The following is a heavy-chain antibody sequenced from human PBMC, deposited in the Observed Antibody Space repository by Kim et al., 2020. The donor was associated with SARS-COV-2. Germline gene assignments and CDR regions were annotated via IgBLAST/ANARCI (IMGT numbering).Heavy chain of an antibody. V-gene: IGHV4-34*01. CDR1: GGSFSGYY. D-gene: IGHD3-10*01. CDR3: ARLPLRGYGSGSTENWFDP. J-gene: IGHJ5*02. CDR2: INHSGST. Sequence: SETLSLTCAVYGGSFSGYYWSWIRQPPGKGLEWIGEINHSGSTNYNPSLKSRVTISVDTSKNQFSLKLSSVTAADTAVYYCARLPLRGYGSGSTENWFDPWGRGTLVTVSS.